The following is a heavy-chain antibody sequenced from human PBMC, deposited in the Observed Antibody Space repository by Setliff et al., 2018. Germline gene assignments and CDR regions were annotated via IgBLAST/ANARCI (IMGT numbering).Heavy chain of an antibody. CDR1: GYTFTSYY. CDR2: INPSGGST. CDR3: ATNLNSGSLTPDAFDI. J-gene: IGHJ3*02. V-gene: IGHV1-46*01. D-gene: IGHD1-26*01. Sequence: ASVKVSCKASGYTFTSYYMHWVRQAPGQGLEWMGVINPSGGSTTYAQRFQGRVTMTRDTSTSTVYMYLSSLRSEDTAVYYCATNLNSGSLTPDAFDIWGQGTMVTVSS.